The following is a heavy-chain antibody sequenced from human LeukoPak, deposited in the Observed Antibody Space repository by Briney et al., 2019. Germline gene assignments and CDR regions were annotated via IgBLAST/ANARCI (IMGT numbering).Heavy chain of an antibody. J-gene: IGHJ4*02. CDR2: ISAYNGNT. CDR1: GYTFTSYG. V-gene: IGHV1-18*01. Sequence: GASVTVSCKASGYTFTSYGISWVRQAPGQGVEWMGWISAYNGNTNYAQKLQGTVTMTTDTSTSTAYMELRSLRSDDTAVYYCARDTVYYYDSSGYYGGSDYWGQGTLVTVSS. D-gene: IGHD3-22*01. CDR3: ARDTVYYYDSSGYYGGSDY.